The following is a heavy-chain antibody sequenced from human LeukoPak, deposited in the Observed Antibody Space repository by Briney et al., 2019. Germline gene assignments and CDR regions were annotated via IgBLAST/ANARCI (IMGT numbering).Heavy chain of an antibody. Sequence: SETLSLACAVSGGSISSGGYYWSWIRQHPGKGLEWIGYIYYSGSTYYNPSLKSRVTISVDTSKNQFSLKLSPVTAADTAVYYCAMSYGSGSYYLGYWGQGTLVTVSS. CDR3: AMSYGSGSYYLGY. J-gene: IGHJ4*02. CDR2: IYYSGST. CDR1: GGSISSGGYY. V-gene: IGHV4-31*11. D-gene: IGHD3-10*01.